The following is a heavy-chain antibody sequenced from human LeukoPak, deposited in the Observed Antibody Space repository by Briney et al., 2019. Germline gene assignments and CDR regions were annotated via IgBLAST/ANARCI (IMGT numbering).Heavy chain of an antibody. CDR3: ARDWVEGCNYRDRYFDL. V-gene: IGHV1-69*05. CDR2: ILPLFGTA. CDR1: GGTFSSYA. Sequence: SVKVSCKASGGTFSSYAISWVRQAPGQGLEWIGRILPLFGTANYAQKFQDRVTITTDESTSTAYMELSSLRSEDTAVYYCARDWVEGCNYRDRYFDLWGRGTLVTVSS. D-gene: IGHD5-24*01. J-gene: IGHJ2*01.